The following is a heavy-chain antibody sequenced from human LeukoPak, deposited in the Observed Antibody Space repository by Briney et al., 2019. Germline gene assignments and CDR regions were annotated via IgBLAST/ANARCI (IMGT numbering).Heavy chain of an antibody. CDR1: GGSISSYY. D-gene: IGHD1-26*01. CDR3: AVGATARFDY. V-gene: IGHV4-59*08. CDR2: IYYSGST. Sequence: PSETLSLTCTVSGGSISSYYWSWIRQPPGKGLEWIGYIYYSGSTSYNPSLKSRVTISVDTSKNHFSLKLSSVTAADTAVYYCAVGATARFDYWGQGTLVTVSS. J-gene: IGHJ4*02.